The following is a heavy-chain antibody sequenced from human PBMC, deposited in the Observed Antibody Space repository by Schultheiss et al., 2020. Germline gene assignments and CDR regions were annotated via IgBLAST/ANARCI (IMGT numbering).Heavy chain of an antibody. V-gene: IGHV4-31*03. CDR2: IYYSGST. J-gene: IGHJ4*02. Sequence: SQTLSLTCTVSGGSISSGGYYWSWIRQHPGKGLEWIGYIYYSGSTYYNPSLKSRVTISVDTSKNQFSLKLSSVTAADTAVYYCARGSYSSGWYAKLDYWGQGTLVTVSS. CDR3: ARGSYSSGWYAKLDY. D-gene: IGHD6-19*01. CDR1: GGSISSGGYY.